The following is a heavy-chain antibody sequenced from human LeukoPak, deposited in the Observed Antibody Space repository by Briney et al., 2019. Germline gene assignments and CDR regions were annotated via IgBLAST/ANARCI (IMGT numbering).Heavy chain of an antibody. CDR3: ARVALDTDAFDI. J-gene: IGHJ3*02. Sequence: GGSLRLSCAASGFTFSSYSMNWVRQAPGKGLEWVSSISSSSSYIYYADSVKGRFTISRDNAKNSLYLQMNSLRAEDTAVYYCARVALDTDAFDIWGQGTMVTVPS. CDR2: ISSSSSYI. CDR1: GFTFSSYS. V-gene: IGHV3-21*01. D-gene: IGHD5-18*01.